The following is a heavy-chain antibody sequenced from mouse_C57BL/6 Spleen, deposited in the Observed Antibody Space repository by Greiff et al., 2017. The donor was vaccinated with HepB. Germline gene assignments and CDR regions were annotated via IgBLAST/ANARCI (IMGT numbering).Heavy chain of an antibody. CDR1: GYTFTSYW. V-gene: IGHV1-69*01. CDR2: IDPSDSYT. Sequence: QVQLQQPGAELVMPGASVKLSCKASGYTFTSYWMHWVKQRPGQGLEWIGEIDPSDSYTNYNQKFKGKSTLTVDKSSSTAYMQLSSLTSEDSAVYYCARSLYYSNFDYWGQGTTLTVSS. D-gene: IGHD2-5*01. CDR3: ARSLYYSNFDY. J-gene: IGHJ2*01.